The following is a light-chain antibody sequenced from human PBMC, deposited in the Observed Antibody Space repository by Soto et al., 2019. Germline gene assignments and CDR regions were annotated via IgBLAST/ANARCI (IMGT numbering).Light chain of an antibody. Sequence: QSVLTQSASVSGSPGQSITISCTGTSSDVGGYNYVSWYQQYPGKAPKLMIYEVSNRPSGVSNHFSASKSGNTASLTISGLQAEDEADYYCSSYTSSNTVIFGGGTKLTVL. V-gene: IGLV2-14*01. CDR2: EVS. J-gene: IGLJ2*01. CDR1: SSDVGGYNY. CDR3: SSYTSSNTVI.